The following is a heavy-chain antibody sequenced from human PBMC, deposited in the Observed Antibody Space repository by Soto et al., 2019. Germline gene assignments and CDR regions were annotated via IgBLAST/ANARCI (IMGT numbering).Heavy chain of an antibody. CDR1: GFMFSAYA. CDR3: ARDPSQYTSGWYGIDF. V-gene: IGHV3-30-3*01. Sequence: SLRLSCTASGFMFSAYAMLWVRQAPGKGLEWVAAMSYDGTNKYYADSLKGRFTISRDNSKNTLFLQMSSLTADDSAVYYCARDPSQYTSGWYGIDFWGLGTLVTVSS. J-gene: IGHJ4*01. D-gene: IGHD6-19*01. CDR2: MSYDGTNK.